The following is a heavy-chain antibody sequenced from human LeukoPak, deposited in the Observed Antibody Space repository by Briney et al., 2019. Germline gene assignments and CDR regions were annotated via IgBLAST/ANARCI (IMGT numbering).Heavy chain of an antibody. CDR3: ARRGYSGYVDY. D-gene: IGHD5-12*01. CDR2: ISYDGSNK. CDR1: GFTFSSYG. J-gene: IGHJ4*02. V-gene: IGHV3-30*03. Sequence: GGSLRLSCAASGFTFSSYGMHWVRQAPGKGLEGVAVISYDGSNKYYADSVKGRFTISRDNSKNTLYLQMNSLRAEDTAVYYCARRGYSGYVDYWGQGTLVTVSS.